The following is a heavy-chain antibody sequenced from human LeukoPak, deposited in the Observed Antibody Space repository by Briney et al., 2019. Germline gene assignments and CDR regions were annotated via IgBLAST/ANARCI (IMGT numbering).Heavy chain of an antibody. CDR3: ARGSHSSSWYWGFDY. CDR2: IWYDGSNK. Sequence: GGSLRLSCAASGFTFSSYGMHWVRQAPGKGLEWVAVIWYDGSNKYYADSVKGRFTISRDNSKNTLYLQMNSLRAEDTAVYYCARGSHSSSWYWGFDYWGQGTLVTVSS. V-gene: IGHV3-33*01. CDR1: GFTFSSYG. D-gene: IGHD6-13*01. J-gene: IGHJ4*02.